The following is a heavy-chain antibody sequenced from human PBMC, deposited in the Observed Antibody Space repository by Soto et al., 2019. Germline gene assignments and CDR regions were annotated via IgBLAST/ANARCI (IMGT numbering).Heavy chain of an antibody. CDR2: FDPEDGET. Sequence: ASVKVSCKVSGYTLTELSMHWVRQAPGKGLEWMGGFDPEDGETIYAQKFQGRVTMTEDTSTDTAYMELSSLRSEDTAVYYCATHSSYYYGMDVWGQGTTVTVSS. V-gene: IGHV1-24*01. CDR1: GYTLTELS. CDR3: ATHSSYYYGMDV. J-gene: IGHJ6*02.